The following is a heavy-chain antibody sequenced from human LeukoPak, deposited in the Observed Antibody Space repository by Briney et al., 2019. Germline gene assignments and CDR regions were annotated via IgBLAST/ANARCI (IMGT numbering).Heavy chain of an antibody. CDR3: ARDLATYYYDSSGFDAFDI. CDR1: GSTFSSYS. D-gene: IGHD3-22*01. Sequence: GGSLRLSCAASGSTFSSYSMNWVRQAPGRGLEWVSYISSSSSTIYYADSVKGRFTISRDNAKNSLYLQMNSLRAEDTAVYYCARDLATYYYDSSGFDAFDIWGQGTMVTVSS. J-gene: IGHJ3*02. CDR2: ISSSSSTI. V-gene: IGHV3-48*01.